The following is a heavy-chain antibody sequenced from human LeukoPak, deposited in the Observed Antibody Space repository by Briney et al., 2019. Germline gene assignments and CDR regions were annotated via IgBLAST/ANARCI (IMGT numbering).Heavy chain of an antibody. CDR2: ISSSGSTI. Sequence: PGGSLRLSCAASGFTFSSYEMNWVRQAPGKGLEWVSYISSSGSTIYYADSVKGRFTISRDSAKNSLYLQMNSLRAEDTAVYYCARDPYSGGYGDYYYYYMDLWGQGTTVTISS. D-gene: IGHD1-26*01. CDR3: ARDPYSGGYGDYYYYYMDL. V-gene: IGHV3-48*03. CDR1: GFTFSSYE. J-gene: IGHJ6*03.